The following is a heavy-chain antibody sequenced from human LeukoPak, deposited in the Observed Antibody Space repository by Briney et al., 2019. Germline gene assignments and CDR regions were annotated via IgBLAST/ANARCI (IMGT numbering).Heavy chain of an antibody. CDR1: GFTFSSYG. V-gene: IGHV3-30*18. J-gene: IGHJ6*02. CDR2: ISYDGSNK. CDR3: AKGTWRREYYYYGMDV. D-gene: IGHD5-12*01. Sequence: PGRSLRLSCAASGFTFSSYGMHWVRQAPGKGLEWVAVISYDGSNKYYADSVKGRFTISRYNSKNTLYLQMNSLRAEDTAVYYCAKGTWRREYYYYGMDVWGQGTTVTVSS.